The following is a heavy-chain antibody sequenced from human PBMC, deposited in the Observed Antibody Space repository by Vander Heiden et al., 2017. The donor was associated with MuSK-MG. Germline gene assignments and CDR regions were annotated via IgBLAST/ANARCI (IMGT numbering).Heavy chain of an antibody. J-gene: IGHJ3*01. D-gene: IGHD1-1*01. CDR3: ARPDGNNWYGDDFDF. CDR1: GYNYTDYW. CDR2: IYPGDSDV. Sequence: EVQLVQSGAEVKKPGESLRISCKASGYNYTDYWIAWVRQMPGKGLEWMGVIYPGDSDVRYSPSFHGQVTISVDKSINTAYVQWTSLKASDSAMYFCARPDGNNWYGDDFDFWGQGTKVTVSS. V-gene: IGHV5-51*01.